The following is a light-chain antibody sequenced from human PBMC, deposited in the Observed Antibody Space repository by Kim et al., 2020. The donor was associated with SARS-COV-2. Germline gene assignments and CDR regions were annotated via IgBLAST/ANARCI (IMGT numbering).Light chain of an antibody. CDR3: HQYDGIPEM. CDR2: GAS. V-gene: IGKV3-20*01. Sequence: SPGESATRSCRASQSVSNNKLAWYQQKPGQAPRLLIYGASRRAIGIPDRFSGSGSGTDFTLTISRLEPEDFAVYYCHQYDGIPEMFGQGTKVDIK. J-gene: IGKJ1*01. CDR1: QSVSNNK.